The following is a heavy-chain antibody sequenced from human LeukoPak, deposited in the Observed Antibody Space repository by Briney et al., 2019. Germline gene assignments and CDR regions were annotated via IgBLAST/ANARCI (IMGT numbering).Heavy chain of an antibody. CDR1: AFTFSSSA. D-gene: IGHD5-24*01. CDR3: ARADGDY. Sequence: GGSLRLSCVASAFTFSSSAMDWVRQAPGKGLEWVSFITNDGNNKYYADSVKGRFTISRDNSKNTLYLQMNSLRPEDTAVYFCARADGDYWGQGTLVTVSS. CDR2: ITNDGNNK. V-gene: IGHV3-30*19. J-gene: IGHJ4*02.